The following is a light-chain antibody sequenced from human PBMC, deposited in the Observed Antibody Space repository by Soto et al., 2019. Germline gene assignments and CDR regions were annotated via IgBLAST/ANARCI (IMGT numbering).Light chain of an antibody. CDR2: AAS. Sequence: DIQMTQSPSSLSASVGDRVTITCRASQTILTYLNWYQQKPGQAPKLLIYAASSLQSGVPSRFSGGGSATDFTLNISSLQPEDFSTYYCQQSFSTTWTFGHGTEVDI. CDR1: QTILTY. J-gene: IGKJ1*01. V-gene: IGKV1-39*01. CDR3: QQSFSTTWT.